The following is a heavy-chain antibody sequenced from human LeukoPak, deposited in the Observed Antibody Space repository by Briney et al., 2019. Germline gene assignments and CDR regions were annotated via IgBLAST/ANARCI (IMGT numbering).Heavy chain of an antibody. D-gene: IGHD5-18*01. J-gene: IGHJ6*02. CDR3: ARAPPYSYGYGYYYGMDV. CDR2: IIPIFGTA. V-gene: IGHV1-69*01. Sequence: SVKVSCKASGGTFSSYAISWVRQAPGQGLEWMGGIIPIFGTADYAQKFQGRVTITADESTSTAYMELSSLRSEDTAVYYCARAPPYSYGYGYYYGMDVWGQGTTVTVSS. CDR1: GGTFSSYA.